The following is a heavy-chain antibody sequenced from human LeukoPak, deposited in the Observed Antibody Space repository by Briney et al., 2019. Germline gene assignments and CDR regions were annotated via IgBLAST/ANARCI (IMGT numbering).Heavy chain of an antibody. CDR1: GFTFSNYP. D-gene: IGHD3-22*01. Sequence: GGSLRLSCSASGFTFSNYPMHWVRQAPGKGLEYVSAVSSDGSSTYYADSVRGRFTISRDNSKNTLSLQMGSLRAEDTAVYYCVKAILVGSVSYYADWGQGTLVTVSS. CDR2: VSSDGSST. J-gene: IGHJ4*02. V-gene: IGHV3-64D*09. CDR3: VKAILVGSVSYYAD.